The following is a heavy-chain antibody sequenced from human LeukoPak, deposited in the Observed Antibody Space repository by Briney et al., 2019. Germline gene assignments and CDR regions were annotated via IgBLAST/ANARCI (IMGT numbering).Heavy chain of an antibody. J-gene: IGHJ4*02. D-gene: IGHD1-26*01. V-gene: IGHV3-15*01. CDR2: IKSKTDGGTT. Sequence: GGSLRLSCTASGFTFNNAWMSWVRQAPGKGLEWVGRIKSKTDGGTTDYAPLVKGRFTISRDDSKSTLYLQMNSLKTEDTAVYYCTAYTLKWEASYGYWGQGTLVTVSS. CDR3: TAYTLKWEASYGY. CDR1: GFTFNNAW.